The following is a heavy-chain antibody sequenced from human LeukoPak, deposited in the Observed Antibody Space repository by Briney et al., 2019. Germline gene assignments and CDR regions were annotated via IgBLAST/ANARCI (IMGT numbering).Heavy chain of an antibody. D-gene: IGHD3-3*01. V-gene: IGHV3-23*01. J-gene: IGHJ6*02. CDR3: ERDFWAANYYYGMDV. CDR2: ISRSRDSV. Sequence: GGSLRLSCAAPRFTLRNYPMAWRPPAQAKGPNIVPAISRSRDSVRYADSVKGRFTISRDNSKNTLYLQMNNLRPEDTALYYCERDFWAANYYYGMDVWGQGTTVTVS. CDR1: RFTLRNYP.